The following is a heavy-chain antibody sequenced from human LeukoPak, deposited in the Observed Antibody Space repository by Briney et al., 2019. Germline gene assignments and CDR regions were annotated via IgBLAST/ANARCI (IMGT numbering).Heavy chain of an antibody. D-gene: IGHD2-2*01. CDR2: MNPNSGNT. CDR3: ARAPDPHPALTH. J-gene: IGHJ4*02. V-gene: IGHV1-8*03. CDR1: GYTFTSYD. Sequence: GASVKVSCKASGYTFTSYDINWVRQATGQGLEWMGWMNPNSGNTGYAQKFQGRVTITRNTSIITAYMELSSLRSEDTAVYYCARAPDPHPALTHWGQGTLVTVSS.